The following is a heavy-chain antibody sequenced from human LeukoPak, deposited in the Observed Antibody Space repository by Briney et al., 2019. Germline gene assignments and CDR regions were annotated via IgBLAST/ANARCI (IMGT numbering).Heavy chain of an antibody. V-gene: IGHV3-48*03. J-gene: IGHJ6*04. CDR2: ISSSGSTI. Sequence: GGSLRLSCAASGFTFSSYEMNWVRQAPGKGLEWVSYISSSGSTIYYADSVKGRFTIYRDNAKNSLYLQMNSLRAEDTAVYYCAREGADKCSSTSCYPGGYYYYGMDVWGKGTTVTVSS. D-gene: IGHD2-2*01. CDR1: GFTFSSYE. CDR3: AREGADKCSSTSCYPGGYYYYGMDV.